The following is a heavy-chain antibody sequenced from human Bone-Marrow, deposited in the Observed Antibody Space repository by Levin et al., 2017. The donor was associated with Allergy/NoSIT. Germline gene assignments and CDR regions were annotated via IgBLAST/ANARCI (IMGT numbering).Heavy chain of an antibody. Sequence: NAGGSLRLSCAASGFTFSSHSINWVRQAPGKGLEFLSSISRTSHYIWYADSVKGRFTISRDNAENSVYLQMNSLRADDTAVYFCGRGITEVRGLKSYYYYGMDVWGQGTTVTVSS. V-gene: IGHV3-21*01. J-gene: IGHJ6*02. CDR1: GFTFSSHS. CDR3: GRGITEVRGLKSYYYYGMDV. CDR2: ISRTSHYI. D-gene: IGHD3-10*01.